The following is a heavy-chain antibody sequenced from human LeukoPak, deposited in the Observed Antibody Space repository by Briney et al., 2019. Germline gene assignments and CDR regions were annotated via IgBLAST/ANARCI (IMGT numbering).Heavy chain of an antibody. CDR3: AKGSRIMITFGGVIVDAFDI. D-gene: IGHD3-16*01. CDR1: GFTFSSYG. J-gene: IGHJ3*02. V-gene: IGHV3-33*06. Sequence: PGGSLRLSCAASGFTFSSYGMHWVRQAPGKGLEWVAVIWYDGSNKYYADSVKGRFTISRDNSKNTLYLQMNSLRAEATAVYYCAKGSRIMITFGGVIVDAFDIWGQGTMVTVSS. CDR2: IWYDGSNK.